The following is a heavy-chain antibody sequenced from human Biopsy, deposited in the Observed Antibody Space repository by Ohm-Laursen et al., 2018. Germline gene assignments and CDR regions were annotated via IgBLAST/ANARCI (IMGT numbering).Heavy chain of an antibody. CDR1: GFTFSDYY. CDR3: AKWAGHDYGRNPANDPFDM. D-gene: IGHD4-23*01. Sequence: SLRLSCTASGFTFSDYYMNWIRQAPGKGLEWVSFITNTGRTVYADSVKGRFTISRDNADNSLHLQMKSLRAEDTAVYYCAKWAGHDYGRNPANDPFDMWGQGTVVTVSS. J-gene: IGHJ3*02. CDR2: ITNTGRTV. V-gene: IGHV3-11*01.